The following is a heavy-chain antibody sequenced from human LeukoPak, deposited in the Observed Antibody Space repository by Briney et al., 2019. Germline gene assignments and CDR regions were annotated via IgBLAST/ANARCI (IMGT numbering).Heavy chain of an antibody. V-gene: IGHV1-69*13. CDR3: ARAKYYYDRETHDAFDI. CDR1: GGTFSSYA. Sequence: SVKASCKASGGTFSSYAISWVRQAPGQGLEWMGGIIPIFGTANYAQKFQGRVTITADESTSTAYMELSSLRSEDTAVYYCARAKYYYDRETHDAFDIWGQGTMVTVSS. D-gene: IGHD3-22*01. CDR2: IIPIFGTA. J-gene: IGHJ3*02.